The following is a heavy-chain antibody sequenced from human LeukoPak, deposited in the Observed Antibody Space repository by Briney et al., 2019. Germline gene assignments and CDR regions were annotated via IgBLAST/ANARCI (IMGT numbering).Heavy chain of an antibody. Sequence: SETLSLTCTVSGYSISSGHYWGWIRQPPGKGLEWIGSIYHSGSTYYNPSLKSRVTISVDTSKNQFYLKLNSVTAADTAVYYCARDLAYYASGSYCGWFDPWGQGTLVTVSS. V-gene: IGHV4-38-2*02. J-gene: IGHJ5*02. CDR1: GYSISSGHY. CDR3: ARDLAYYASGSYCGWFDP. D-gene: IGHD3-10*01. CDR2: IYHSGST.